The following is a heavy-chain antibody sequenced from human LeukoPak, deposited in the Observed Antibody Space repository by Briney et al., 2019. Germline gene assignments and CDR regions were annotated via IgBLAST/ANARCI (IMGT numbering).Heavy chain of an antibody. CDR2: IYSGGST. J-gene: IGHJ4*02. CDR3: ARDVDYGGNSGSY. D-gene: IGHD4-23*01. Sequence: GGSLRLSCAASGFTVSSNYMSWVRQAPGKGLEWVSVIYSGGSTYYADSVKGRFTISRGNSKNTLYLQMNSLRAEDTAVYYCARDVDYGGNSGSYWGQGTLVTVSS. CDR1: GFTVSSNY. V-gene: IGHV3-66*01.